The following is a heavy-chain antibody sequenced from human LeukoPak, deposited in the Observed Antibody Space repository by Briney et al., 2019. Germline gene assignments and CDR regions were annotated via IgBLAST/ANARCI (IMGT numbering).Heavy chain of an antibody. D-gene: IGHD4-17*01. J-gene: IGHJ3*02. CDR1: GGSISSGGYY. CDR2: IYYSGST. V-gene: IGHV4-61*08. CDR3: ASLYYGDYGDAFDI. Sequence: SETLSLTCTVSGGSISSGGYYWSWIRQHPGKGLEWIGYIYYSGSTNYNPSLKSRVTISVDTSKNQFSLKLSSVTAADTAVYYCASLYYGDYGDAFDIWGQGTMVTVSS.